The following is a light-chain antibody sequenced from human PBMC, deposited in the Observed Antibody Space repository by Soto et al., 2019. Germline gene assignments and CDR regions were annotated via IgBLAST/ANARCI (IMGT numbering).Light chain of an antibody. J-gene: IGKJ1*01. V-gene: IGKV3-20*01. Sequence: EIVLTQSPGTLSLSPGERATLSCRASQSVSSSYLAWYQQKPGQAPRLLIYDTSSRATGIPDRFSGSGSGTDFTLAISRLEPEDFAVYYCQQCGSSPSFGQATKVELK. CDR1: QSVSSSY. CDR3: QQCGSSPS. CDR2: DTS.